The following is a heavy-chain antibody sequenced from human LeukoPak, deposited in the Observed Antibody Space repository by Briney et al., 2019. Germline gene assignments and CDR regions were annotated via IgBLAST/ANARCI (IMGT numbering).Heavy chain of an antibody. D-gene: IGHD4-11*01. V-gene: IGHV4-61*02. J-gene: IGHJ5*02. Sequence: SQTLSLTCTVSGGSISSGSYYWRWIRQPAGTGLEWIGRIYTSGSTNYNPSLKSRVTISVDTSKNQFSLKLSSVTAADTAVYYCARSSNYVGYIWFDPWGQGTLVTVSS. CDR3: ARSSNYVGYIWFDP. CDR1: GGSISSGSYY. CDR2: IYTSGST.